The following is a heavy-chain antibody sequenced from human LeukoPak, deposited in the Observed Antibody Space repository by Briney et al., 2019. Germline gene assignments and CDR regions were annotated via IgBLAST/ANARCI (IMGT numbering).Heavy chain of an antibody. J-gene: IGHJ4*02. CDR3: ARGSRDILTGYYNYFDY. CDR1: GGSISSYY. Sequence: PSETLSLTCTVSGGSISSYYWSWIRQPAGKGLEWIGRIYTSGSTNYNPSLKSRVTMSVDTSKNQFSLKLSSVTAADTAVYYCARGSRDILTGYYNYFDYWGQGTLVTVSS. CDR2: IYTSGST. V-gene: IGHV4-4*07. D-gene: IGHD3-9*01.